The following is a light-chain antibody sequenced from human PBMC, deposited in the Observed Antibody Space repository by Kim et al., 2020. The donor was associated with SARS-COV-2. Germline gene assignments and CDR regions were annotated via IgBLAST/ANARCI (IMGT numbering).Light chain of an antibody. V-gene: IGLV3-1*01. CDR2: QDS. J-gene: IGLJ1*01. Sequence: PAQPASITCSGDKLGVKYACWYQQKPGQSPVLVIYQDSKRPSGIPERFAGSNSGNTATLTISGTQAMDEADYYCQAWDSSTADYVFGTGTKVTVL. CDR1: KLGVKY. CDR3: QAWDSSTADYV.